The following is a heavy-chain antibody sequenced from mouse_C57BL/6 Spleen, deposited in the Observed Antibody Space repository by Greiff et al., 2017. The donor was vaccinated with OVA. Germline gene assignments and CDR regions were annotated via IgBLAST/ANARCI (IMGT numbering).Heavy chain of an antibody. V-gene: IGHV1-74*01. Sequence: QVQLQQPGAELVKPGASVKVSCKASGYTFTSYWMNWVKQRPGQGLEWIGRIHPSDSDPNYNQKFKGKATLTVDKSSSTAYMQLSRLTSEDSAVYYCASHYGSIPYWYFGVWGTGTTVTVSS. CDR2: IHPSDSDP. CDR1: GYTFTSYW. J-gene: IGHJ1*03. D-gene: IGHD1-1*01. CDR3: ASHYGSIPYWYFGV.